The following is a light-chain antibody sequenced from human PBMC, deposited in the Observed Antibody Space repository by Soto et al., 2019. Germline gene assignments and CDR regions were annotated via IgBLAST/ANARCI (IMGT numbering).Light chain of an antibody. CDR1: QSVNIY. CDR2: DAS. CDR3: QQRSEWPIT. Sequence: IVWTQSPAILSVYPGERATLSCRTSQSVNIYLAWYQQKPGQAPRLLIYDASFRVTGLPARFSGSGSGTDFTLTISSLEQEDLAVYYCQQRSEWPITFGGGTKVDIK. V-gene: IGKV3-11*01. J-gene: IGKJ4*01.